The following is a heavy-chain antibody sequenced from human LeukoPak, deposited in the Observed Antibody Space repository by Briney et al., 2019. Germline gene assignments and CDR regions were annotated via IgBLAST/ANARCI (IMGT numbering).Heavy chain of an antibody. V-gene: IGHV3-74*01. D-gene: IGHD5-12*01. Sequence: PGWSYSLYSEVSVITLRGHRTHGVRQAPWKKLLSVSRINFDGSTTSCADYVKGRFTISRDIAKNTLYRQMNGLRAEDTAVYYCARGVATGDFDYWGQGTLVTVSS. CDR3: ARGVATGDFDY. CDR2: INFDGSTT. J-gene: IGHJ4*02. CDR1: VITLRGHR.